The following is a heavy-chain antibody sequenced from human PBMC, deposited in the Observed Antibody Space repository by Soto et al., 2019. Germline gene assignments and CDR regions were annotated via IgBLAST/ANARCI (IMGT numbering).Heavy chain of an antibody. V-gene: IGHV1-18*01. Sequence: ASVKVSCKTSGYTFISYGINWVRQAPGQGLEWMGRISSYNGNTHYAQSFQDRVTLTTDTSTNTVHMELRGLRSDDTAVYYCARDDYGNFDYWGQGTLVTVSS. CDR3: ARDDYGNFDY. CDR2: ISSYNGNT. J-gene: IGHJ4*02. CDR1: GYTFISYG. D-gene: IGHD4-17*01.